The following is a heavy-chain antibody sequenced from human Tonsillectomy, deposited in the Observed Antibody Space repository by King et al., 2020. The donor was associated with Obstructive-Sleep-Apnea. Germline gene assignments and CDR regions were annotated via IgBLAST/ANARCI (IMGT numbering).Heavy chain of an antibody. D-gene: IGHD1-1*01. CDR1: GGTFSSFA. Sequence: VQLVQSGAEVKKPGSSVKVSCKVSGGTFSSFAIAWVRQAPGQGPEWVGGTIPTLVTANYAQNFQGRVTITADKSTSTAYMELRSLRSEDTATYYCATEGGTTVYYLENWGQGTLVTVSS. J-gene: IGHJ4*02. V-gene: IGHV1-69*06. CDR3: ATEGGTTVYYLEN. CDR2: TIPTLVTA.